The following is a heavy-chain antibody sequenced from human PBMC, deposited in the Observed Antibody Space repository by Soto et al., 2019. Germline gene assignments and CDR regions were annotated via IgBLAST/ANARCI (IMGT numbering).Heavy chain of an antibody. J-gene: IGHJ5*02. CDR3: AKDVSSRRWFDP. Sequence: PSETLSLTCAVSGASIRSYHWSFLRQPAGKGLEWIGRIQHTGNTNYNPSLKSRATMSADTSKNQISLKMTSVTAADTAVYFCAKDVSSRRWFDPWGQGVRVTVSS. CDR1: GASIRSYH. CDR2: IQHTGNT. V-gene: IGHV4-4*07. D-gene: IGHD3-16*01.